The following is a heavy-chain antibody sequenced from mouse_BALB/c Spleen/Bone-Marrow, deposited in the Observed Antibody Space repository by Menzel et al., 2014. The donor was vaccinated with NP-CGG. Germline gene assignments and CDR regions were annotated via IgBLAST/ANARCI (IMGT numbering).Heavy chain of an antibody. D-gene: IGHD2-4*01. V-gene: IGHV5-6*02. J-gene: IGHJ2*01. CDR1: GFTFSSYG. CDR2: ISSGGSYT. Sequence: EVMLVESGGDLVKPGGSLKLSCAASGFTFSSYGMSRVRQIPDKRLEWVATISSGGSYTFYPDSVKGRFTISRDNAKNTLNLQMTSLKSEDTAMYYCARRRDYDYFDYWGQGTTLTVSS. CDR3: ARRRDYDYFDY.